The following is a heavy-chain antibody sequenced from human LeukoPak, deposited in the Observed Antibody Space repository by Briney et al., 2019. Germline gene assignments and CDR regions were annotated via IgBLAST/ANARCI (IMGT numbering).Heavy chain of an antibody. Sequence: GGSLRLSCAASGFTFSSYGMHWVRQAPVKGLEWVAVISYDGSKKYYADSVKGRFTISRDNSKNTLYLQMNSLRAEDTAVYYCAKQGPCSSTSCYNSPYYFDYWGQGTLVTVSS. CDR2: ISYDGSKK. CDR3: AKQGPCSSTSCYNSPYYFDY. D-gene: IGHD2-2*02. J-gene: IGHJ4*02. V-gene: IGHV3-30*18. CDR1: GFTFSSYG.